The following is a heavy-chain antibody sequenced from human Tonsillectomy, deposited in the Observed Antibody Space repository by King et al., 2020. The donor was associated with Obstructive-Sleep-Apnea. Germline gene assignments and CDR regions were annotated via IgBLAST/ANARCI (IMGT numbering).Heavy chain of an antibody. Sequence: VQLQESGPGLVKPSETLSLTCTVSGGSISSYYWSWIRQPPGKGLEWIGYIYYSGSTNYNPSLKSRVTISVDTSKNQFSLKLTSLTAADTAVYYCARAPPIRLPRDGYNAWGCWFDPWGQGTLVTVSS. V-gene: IGHV4-59*01. CDR2: IYYSGST. J-gene: IGHJ5*02. CDR1: GGSISSYY. CDR3: ARAPPIRLPRDGYNAWGCWFDP. D-gene: IGHD5-24*01.